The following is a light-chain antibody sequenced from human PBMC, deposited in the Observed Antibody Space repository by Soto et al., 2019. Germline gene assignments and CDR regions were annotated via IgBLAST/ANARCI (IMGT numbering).Light chain of an antibody. J-gene: IGKJ1*01. V-gene: IGKV1-5*01. CDR3: QQYNAYPWT. CDR1: QNTANW. CDR2: DAS. Sequence: DIRMTQSPATLSASVGDRVTITCRASQNTANWLAWYQQKPGKAPQLLIYDASNLKSGVPSRFSGSGYGTEFTLTSDTLRPDDFGTYYCQQYNAYPWTFGQGTKVDI.